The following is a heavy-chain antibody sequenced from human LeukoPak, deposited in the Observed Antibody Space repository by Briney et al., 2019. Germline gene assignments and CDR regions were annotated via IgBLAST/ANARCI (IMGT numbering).Heavy chain of an antibody. V-gene: IGHV3-23*01. J-gene: IGHJ4*02. Sequence: GGSPRLSCAASGFTFSSCAMSWVRQAPGKGLEWVSAISGSGGSTYYADSVKGRFTISRDNSKNTLYLQMNSLRAEDTAVYYCAKDPSRYYDSSGYFDYWGQGTLVTVSS. D-gene: IGHD3-22*01. CDR1: GFTFSSCA. CDR2: ISGSGGST. CDR3: AKDPSRYYDSSGYFDY.